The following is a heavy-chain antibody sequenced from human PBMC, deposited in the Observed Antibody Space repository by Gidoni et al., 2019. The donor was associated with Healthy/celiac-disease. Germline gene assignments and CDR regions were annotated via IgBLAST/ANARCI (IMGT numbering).Heavy chain of an antibody. CDR2: ISSSGSTI. Sequence: EVQLVESGGGLVQPGGSLRLSCAASGFTFSSYEMNWVRQAPGKGLEWVSYISSSGSTIYYADSVKGRFTISRDNAKNSLYLQMNSLRAEDTAVYYCARFGIAAAIDAFDIWGQGTMVTVSS. D-gene: IGHD6-13*01. V-gene: IGHV3-48*03. CDR3: ARFGIAAAIDAFDI. CDR1: GFTFSSYE. J-gene: IGHJ3*02.